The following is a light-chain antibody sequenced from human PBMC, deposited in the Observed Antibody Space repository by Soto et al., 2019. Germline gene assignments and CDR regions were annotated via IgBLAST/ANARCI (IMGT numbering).Light chain of an antibody. CDR1: QSATKY. CDR2: DAS. J-gene: IGKJ5*01. V-gene: IGKV3-11*01. CDR3: QQRSNWPIT. Sequence: EIGLTQCPATLSLSPGESATLSCRASQSATKYLVWYQQKPGQAPRLLISDASYRATGIPARFSGSGSGTDFTLTISRLEPEDFALYYCQQRSNWPITFGQGTRLEIK.